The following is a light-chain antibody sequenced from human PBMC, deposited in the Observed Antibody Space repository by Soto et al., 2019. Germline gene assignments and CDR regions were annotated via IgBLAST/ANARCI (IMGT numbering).Light chain of an antibody. CDR1: RSNIGGNS. J-gene: IGLJ1*01. V-gene: IGLV1-51*01. CDR2: DDN. CDR3: GSWDSSLSAYV. Sequence: QCLMAQPPSVYAARGHKVTIACSGSRSNIGGNSVSWYQQLPGTAPKLLIYDDNKRPSGIPDRFSGSKSGTSATLGITGFQTGDEADYYCGSWDSSLSAYVFGTGTKVTVL.